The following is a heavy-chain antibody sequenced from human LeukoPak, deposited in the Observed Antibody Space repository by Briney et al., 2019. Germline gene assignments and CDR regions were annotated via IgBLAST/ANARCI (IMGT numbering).Heavy chain of an antibody. J-gene: IGHJ4*02. Sequence: GGSLRLSCAASGFTFSSYWMHWVRQAPGKGLVWVSRINSDGSSTSYADSVKGRFTISRDNAKNTLSLQMNSLRADDTAVYYCARVIAAAGTFGYWGQGTLVTVSS. D-gene: IGHD6-13*01. CDR2: INSDGSST. CDR1: GFTFSSYW. V-gene: IGHV3-74*01. CDR3: ARVIAAAGTFGY.